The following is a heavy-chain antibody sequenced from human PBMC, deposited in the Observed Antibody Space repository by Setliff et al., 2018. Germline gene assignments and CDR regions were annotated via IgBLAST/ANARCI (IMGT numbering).Heavy chain of an antibody. CDR1: GYSISSGYY. CDR2: IYHSGST. CDR3: ARASYDSSGYPSDY. D-gene: IGHD3-22*01. Sequence: SETLSLTCTVSGYSISSGYYWGWIRQPPGKGLEWIGSIYHSGSTYYNPSLKSRVTISVDTSKNQFSLKLGSVTAADTAVYYCARASYDSSGYPSDYWGQGTLVTVSS. V-gene: IGHV4-38-2*02. J-gene: IGHJ4*02.